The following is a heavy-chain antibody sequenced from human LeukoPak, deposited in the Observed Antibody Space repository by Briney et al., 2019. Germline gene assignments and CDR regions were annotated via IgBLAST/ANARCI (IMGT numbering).Heavy chain of an antibody. J-gene: IGHJ5*02. CDR2: MNPNSGNT. V-gene: IGHV1-8*01. Sequence: ASVKVSCKASGYTFTSYDINWVRQATGQGLGWMGWMNPNSGNTGYAQKFQGRVTMTRNTSISTAYMELSSLRSEDTAVYYCARQDCSSTSCYIYNWFDPWGQGTLVTVSS. CDR3: ARQDCSSTSCYIYNWFDP. CDR1: GYTFTSYD. D-gene: IGHD2-2*02.